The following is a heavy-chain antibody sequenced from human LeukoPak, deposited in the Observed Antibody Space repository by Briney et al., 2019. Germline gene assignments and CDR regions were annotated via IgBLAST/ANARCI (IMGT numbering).Heavy chain of an antibody. CDR3: AKDISHLYGSGSSLDY. V-gene: IGHV3-23*01. CDR2: VSPSGDIT. J-gene: IGHJ4*02. Sequence: PGGSLRLSCAASGFTFSTYGMNWVRQAPGKGLEWVSGVSPSGDITYYADSVKGRFAISRDNSKNTVYLQMNSLRAEDTALYYCAKDISHLYGSGSSLDYWGQGTLVTVSS. CDR1: GFTFSTYG. D-gene: IGHD3-10*01.